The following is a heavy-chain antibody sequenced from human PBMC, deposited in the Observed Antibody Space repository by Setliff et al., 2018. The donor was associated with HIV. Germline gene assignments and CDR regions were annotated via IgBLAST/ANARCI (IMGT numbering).Heavy chain of an antibody. CDR1: GGSISSYC. D-gene: IGHD2-8*01. Sequence: LSLTCTVSGGSISSYCWSWIRQSAGKGLEWIGRICSSTTTNYNPSLKSRVTMSLDTSKSQVSLKLNAVTAADTAVYYCARGDFYGTRNYLDYWGQGTLVTVSS. J-gene: IGHJ4*02. V-gene: IGHV4-4*07. CDR2: ICSSTTT. CDR3: ARGDFYGTRNYLDY.